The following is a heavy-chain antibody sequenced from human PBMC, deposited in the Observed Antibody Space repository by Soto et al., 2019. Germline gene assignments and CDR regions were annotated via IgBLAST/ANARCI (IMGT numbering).Heavy chain of an antibody. CDR1: SASISSEQR. V-gene: IGHV4-4*02. CDR3: AKDRRGLVAALDY. CDR2: IHHSGNT. Sequence: PSETLSLTCAVSSASISSEQRWTWVRQPPGKGLEWIGEIHHSGNTNSNPSLKSRVTMSVDKSKNQFSLNLNSLTAADTAVYYCAKDRRGLVAALDYWGQGTLVTVSS. D-gene: IGHD6-25*01. J-gene: IGHJ4*02.